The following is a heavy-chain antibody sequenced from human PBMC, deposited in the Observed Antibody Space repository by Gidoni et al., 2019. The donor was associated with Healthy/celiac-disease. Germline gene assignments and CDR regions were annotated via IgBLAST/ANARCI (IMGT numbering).Heavy chain of an antibody. CDR3: AKDGAAMRFGRITIFDY. V-gene: IGHV3-9*01. Sequence: EVQLVESGGGLVQPGRSLRLSCAAAGFTFADYAMHWVRQAPGKGLEWVSGISWNSGSIGYADSVKGRFTISRDNAKNSLYLQMNSLRAEDTALYYCAKDGAAMRFGRITIFDYWGQGTLVTVSS. CDR1: GFTFADYA. CDR2: ISWNSGSI. D-gene: IGHD3-3*01. J-gene: IGHJ4*02.